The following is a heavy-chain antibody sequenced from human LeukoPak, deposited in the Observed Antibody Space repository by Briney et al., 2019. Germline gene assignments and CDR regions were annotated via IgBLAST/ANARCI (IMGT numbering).Heavy chain of an antibody. D-gene: IGHD7-27*01. V-gene: IGHV3-48*01. CDR1: GFTFSSYS. CDR3: ARASRWGSYYYYMDV. Sequence: GGSLRLSCAASGFTFSSYSMNWVRQAPGKGLEWVSYISSSSTIYYADSVKGRFTISRDNAKNSLYLQMNSLRAEDTAVYYCARASRWGSYYYYMDVWGKGTTVTVSS. CDR2: ISSSSTI. J-gene: IGHJ6*03.